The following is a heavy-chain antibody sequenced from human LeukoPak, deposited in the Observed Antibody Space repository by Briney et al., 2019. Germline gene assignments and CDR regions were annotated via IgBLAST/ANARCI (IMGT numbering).Heavy chain of an antibody. D-gene: IGHD4-17*01. Sequence: ASVKVSCKASGYTFTSYYMHWGRQAPGQGLEWMGIINPGGGSTSYAQKFQGRVTMTRDTSTSTVYMELSSLSSGDTAVYYCAREAGYDGDYDPAHFDYWGQGTLVTVSS. CDR2: INPGGGST. CDR1: GYTFTSYY. J-gene: IGHJ4*02. CDR3: AREAGYDGDYDPAHFDY. V-gene: IGHV1-46*01.